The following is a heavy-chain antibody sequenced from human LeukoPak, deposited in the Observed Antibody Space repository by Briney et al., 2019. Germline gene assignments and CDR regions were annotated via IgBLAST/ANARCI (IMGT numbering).Heavy chain of an antibody. J-gene: IGHJ4*02. V-gene: IGHV1-69*05. CDR2: IIPIFGTA. CDR1: GGTFSSYA. Sequence: SVKVSCKASGGTFSSYAISWVRQAPGQGLEWMGGIIPIFGTANYAQKFQGRVTMTRDTSISTAYMELSRLRSDDTAVYYCARVALTYYYDSSGYSVDYWGQGTLVTVSS. CDR3: ARVALTYYYDSSGYSVDY. D-gene: IGHD3-22*01.